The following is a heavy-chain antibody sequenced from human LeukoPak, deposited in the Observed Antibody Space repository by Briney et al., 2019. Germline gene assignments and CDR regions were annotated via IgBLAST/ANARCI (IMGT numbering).Heavy chain of an antibody. CDR3: ARASKRDCPNGVCRDRYFQH. D-gene: IGHD2-8*01. CDR2: INHSGST. V-gene: IGHV4-34*01. Sequence: PSETLSLTCAAYGGTFSDYYWSWIRQPPGKGPEWIGEINHSGSTNYNPSLKSRVTISVDTSKKQFSLKLSSVTAADTAVYYCARASKRDCPNGVCRDRYFQHWGQGTLVTVSS. CDR1: GGTFSDYY. J-gene: IGHJ1*01.